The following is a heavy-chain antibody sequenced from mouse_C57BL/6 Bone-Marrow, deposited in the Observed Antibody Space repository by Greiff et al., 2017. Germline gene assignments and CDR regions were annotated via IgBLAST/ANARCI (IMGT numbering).Heavy chain of an antibody. J-gene: IGHJ3*01. V-gene: IGHV6-3*01. Sequence: EVQLVESGGGLVQPGGSMKLSCVASGFTFSNYWMNWVRQSPEKGLEWVAQIRLKSDNYATHYAESVEGRFTISRDDSKSSVYLQMNNLRAEDTGIYYCTGYPDYYVFAYWGQGTLVTVSA. D-gene: IGHD1-1*01. CDR3: TGYPDYYVFAY. CDR1: GFTFSNYW. CDR2: IRLKSDNYAT.